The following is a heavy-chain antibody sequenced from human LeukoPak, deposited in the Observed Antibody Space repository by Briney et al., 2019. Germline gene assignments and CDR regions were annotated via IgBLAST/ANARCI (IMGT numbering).Heavy chain of an antibody. Sequence: GGSLRLSCVGSGFSFYGYAMGWVRQAPGKGLEWVSGVIGGGNTYYADSVKGRFTISRDNSKSTVYLQMNGLRVEDTALYFCAKDKIIGDGRWDFDYWGQGTLVTVSP. CDR2: VIGGGNT. CDR1: GFSFYGYA. CDR3: AKDKIIGDGRWDFDY. D-gene: IGHD3-10*01. V-gene: IGHV3-23*01. J-gene: IGHJ4*02.